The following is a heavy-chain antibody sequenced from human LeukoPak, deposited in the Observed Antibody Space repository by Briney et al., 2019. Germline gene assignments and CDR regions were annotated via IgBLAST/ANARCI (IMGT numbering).Heavy chain of an antibody. V-gene: IGHV3-15*01. J-gene: IGHJ5*02. D-gene: IGHD3-3*01. CDR2: IKSKTDGGTT. Sequence: PGGSLRLSCAASGFTFSNAWMSWVRQAPGKGLEWVGRIKSKTDGGTTDYAAPVKGRFTISRDDSKNTLYLQMNSLKTEDTAVYYCTTLSHTIFGVVTLDPWGQGTLVTVSS. CDR1: GFTFSNAW. CDR3: TTLSHTIFGVVTLDP.